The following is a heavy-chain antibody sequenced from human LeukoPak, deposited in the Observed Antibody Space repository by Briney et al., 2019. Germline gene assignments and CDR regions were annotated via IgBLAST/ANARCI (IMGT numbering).Heavy chain of an antibody. CDR3: ARGIAARPLDY. V-gene: IGHV4-31*03. D-gene: IGHD6-6*01. Sequence: SETLSLTCTVSGGSISSGGYYWSWIRQHPGKGLEWIGYIYYSRSTYYNPSLKSRVTISVDTSKNQFSLKLSSVTAADTAVYYCARGIAARPLDYWGQGTLVTVSS. CDR1: GGSISSGGYY. J-gene: IGHJ4*02. CDR2: IYYSRST.